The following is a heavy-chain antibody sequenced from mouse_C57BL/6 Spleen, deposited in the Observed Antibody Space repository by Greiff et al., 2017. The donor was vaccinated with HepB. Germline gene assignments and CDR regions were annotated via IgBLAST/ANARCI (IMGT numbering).Heavy chain of an antibody. CDR2: IDPSDSET. CDR3: ARADYDDFAY. J-gene: IGHJ3*01. Sequence: QVQLQQPGAELVRPGSSVKLSCKASGYTFTSYWMHWVKQRPIQGLEWIGNIDPSDSETHYNQKFKDKSTLTVDKSSSTAYMQLSSLTSEDSAVYDCARADYDDFAYWGQGTLVTVSA. D-gene: IGHD2-4*01. CDR1: GYTFTSYW. V-gene: IGHV1-52*01.